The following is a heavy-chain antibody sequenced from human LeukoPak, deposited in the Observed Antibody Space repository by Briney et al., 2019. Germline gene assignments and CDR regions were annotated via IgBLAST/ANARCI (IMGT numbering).Heavy chain of an antibody. Sequence: GGSLRLSCAASGFTFSSYGMHWVRQAPGKGLEWVAFIRYDGSNRYYAASVKGRFTISRDNSKNTLYLQMNSLRAEDTAVYYCARDQLGEELLGDYWGQGTLVTVSS. D-gene: IGHD1-26*01. J-gene: IGHJ4*02. V-gene: IGHV3-30*02. CDR3: ARDQLGEELLGDY. CDR1: GFTFSSYG. CDR2: IRYDGSNR.